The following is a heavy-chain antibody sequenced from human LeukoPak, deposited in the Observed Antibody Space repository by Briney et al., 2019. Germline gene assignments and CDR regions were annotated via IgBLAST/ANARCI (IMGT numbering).Heavy chain of an antibody. Sequence: GGSLRLSCAASGFTFSSKWMSWVRQAPGKGLEWVANIKQDGSKKYYVDSVKGRFTIPRDNAKNSLYLQMNSLTAEEAAVYSCARGGIQFFDYWGQGTLVTVSS. CDR2: IKQDGSKK. D-gene: IGHD4-11*01. J-gene: IGHJ4*02. CDR3: ARGGIQFFDY. V-gene: IGHV3-7*01. CDR1: GFTFSSKW.